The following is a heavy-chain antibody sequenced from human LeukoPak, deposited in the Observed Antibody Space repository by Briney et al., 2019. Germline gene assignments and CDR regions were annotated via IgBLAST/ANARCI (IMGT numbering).Heavy chain of an antibody. CDR1: GGSISSGGYY. D-gene: IGHD6-13*01. V-gene: IGHV4-31*03. J-gene: IGHJ4*02. CDR2: IYYSGST. CDR3: ARAGSAAAYYFDY. Sequence: TSQTLSLTCTVSGGSISSGGYYWSWIRQHPGKDLEWIGYIYYSGSTYYNPSLKSRVTISVDTSKNQFSLKLSSVTAADTAVYYCARAGSAAAYYFDYWGQGTLVTVSS.